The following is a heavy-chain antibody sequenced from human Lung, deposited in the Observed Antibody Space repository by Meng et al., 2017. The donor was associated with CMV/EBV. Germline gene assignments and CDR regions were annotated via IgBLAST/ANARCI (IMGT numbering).Heavy chain of an antibody. CDR1: FRRHT. V-gene: IGHV3-21*01. Sequence: FRRHTMNWVRHVPGKGLEWLSSISSTNNYIYYADSVKGRFTISRDNAKNSLYLQMDSLRAEDTAIYYCARFGDSGLMLFTTYWYFDLWGRGTLVTVSS. CDR3: ARFGDSGLMLFTTYWYFDL. D-gene: IGHD2-8*01. J-gene: IGHJ2*01. CDR2: ISSTNNYI.